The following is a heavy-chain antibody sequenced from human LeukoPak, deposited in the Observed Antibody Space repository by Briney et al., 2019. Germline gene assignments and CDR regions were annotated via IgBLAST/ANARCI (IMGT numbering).Heavy chain of an antibody. CDR1: GYSFTTYW. CDR2: IYPGDSDA. Sequence: GESLKISCTGFGYSFTTYWIGWVRQMPGKGLEWMGIIYPGDSDARYSPSLQGQVTISVDKSISTAYLQWSSLKASDTAMYYCARQGRIVVVTTIHDAFDIWGQGTMVTVSS. J-gene: IGHJ3*02. D-gene: IGHD2-21*02. CDR3: ARQGRIVVVTTIHDAFDI. V-gene: IGHV5-51*01.